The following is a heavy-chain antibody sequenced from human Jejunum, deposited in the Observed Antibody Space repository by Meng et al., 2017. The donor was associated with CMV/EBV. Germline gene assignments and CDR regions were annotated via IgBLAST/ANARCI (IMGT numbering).Heavy chain of an antibody. CDR3: ARASNSAGWYGFDY. D-gene: IGHD6-19*01. Sequence: QRQGSGPGLVRPSATWSLTGTVLDDSFPGSNYTWIRKPAGKGLGWIGRVYTSGSTNYSPSLKSRVTMSVDTSMKQLSLKLTAVTDADTAVYYCARASNSAGWYGFDYWGQGTLVTVSS. CDR1: DDSFPGSN. V-gene: IGHV4-4*07. CDR2: VYTSGST. J-gene: IGHJ4*02.